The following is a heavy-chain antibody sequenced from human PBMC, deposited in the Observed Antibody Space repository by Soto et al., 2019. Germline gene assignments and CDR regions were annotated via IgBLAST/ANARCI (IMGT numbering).Heavy chain of an antibody. CDR3: ARTTESSSYHYYYYGMDV. D-gene: IGHD6-6*01. Sequence: XESLRVSCKCSGDSCTSYLSSLVLQMPGKGLEWMGRIDPSDSYTNYSPSFQGHVTISADKSISTAYLQWSSLKASDTAMYYCARTTESSSYHYYYYGMDVWGQGTTVTVSS. CDR1: GDSCTSYL. J-gene: IGHJ6*02. CDR2: IDPSDSYT. V-gene: IGHV5-10-1*01.